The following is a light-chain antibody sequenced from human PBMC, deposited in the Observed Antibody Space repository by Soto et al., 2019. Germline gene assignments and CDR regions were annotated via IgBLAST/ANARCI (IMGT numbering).Light chain of an antibody. Sequence: DIQMTQSPSILSASVGDRVTITCRARQGVGRYLAWYQQRPGRAPNLLLYGASNLHSGAPSRFSCSGSGTDFTLTMSSVQHEDVATYCCQQCNSVSITVGGGTKIEIK. J-gene: IGKJ4*02. CDR3: QQCNSVSIT. CDR1: QGVGRY. V-gene: IGKV1-12*01. CDR2: GAS.